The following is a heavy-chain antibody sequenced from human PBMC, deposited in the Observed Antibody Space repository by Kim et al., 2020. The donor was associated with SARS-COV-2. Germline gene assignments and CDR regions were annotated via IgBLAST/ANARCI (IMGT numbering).Heavy chain of an antibody. V-gene: IGHV1-18*01. Sequence: AQKLQGRVTMTTDTSTSTAYMELRSLRSDDTAVYYCARDLVYGSGSYYFYWGQGTLVTVSS. D-gene: IGHD3-10*01. CDR3: ARDLVYGSGSYYFY. J-gene: IGHJ4*02.